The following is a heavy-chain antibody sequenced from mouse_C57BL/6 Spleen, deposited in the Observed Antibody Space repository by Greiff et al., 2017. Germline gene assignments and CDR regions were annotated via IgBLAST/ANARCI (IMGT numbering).Heavy chain of an antibody. D-gene: IGHD1-1*01. CDR1: GFTFSSYT. CDR3: ARLSGYGSPYFDV. J-gene: IGHJ1*03. V-gene: IGHV5-9*04. Sequence: EVKLVESGGGLVKPGGSLKLSCAASGFTFSSYTMSWVRQTPEKRLEWVATISGGGGHTNYPDSVKGRFTISRDNAKNTLYLQMSSLRSEDTAVYYCARLSGYGSPYFDVWGTGTTVTVSS. CDR2: ISGGGGHT.